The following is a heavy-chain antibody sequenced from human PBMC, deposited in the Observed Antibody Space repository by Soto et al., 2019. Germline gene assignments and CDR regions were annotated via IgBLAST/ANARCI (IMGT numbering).Heavy chain of an antibody. J-gene: IGHJ4*02. Sequence: EVQLVESGGGLVQPGGSLRLSCAASGFTFSSYEMNWVRQAPGKGLEWVSYISSSGSTIYYADSVKGRFTISRDNAKNSLYLQMNRLRAEDTAVYYCASEGRQLADFDYWGQGTLVTVSS. V-gene: IGHV3-48*03. CDR2: ISSSGSTI. D-gene: IGHD6-13*01. CDR1: GFTFSSYE. CDR3: ASEGRQLADFDY.